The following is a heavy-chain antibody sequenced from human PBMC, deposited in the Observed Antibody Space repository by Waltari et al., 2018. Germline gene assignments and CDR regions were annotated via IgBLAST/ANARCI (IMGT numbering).Heavy chain of an antibody. D-gene: IGHD4-4*01. V-gene: IGHV3-7*01. Sequence: EVQLVESGGDLVQPGGSLRLSCAPSGFTFSPYWMTWVRQAPGKGLEGLANIKEDGSEKNYVDSVKGRFTISRDNAKNSLYLQMNSLRAEDTAVYYCARDPHYSNFDYWGQGTLVTVSS. CDR1: GFTFSPYW. CDR2: IKEDGSEK. J-gene: IGHJ4*02. CDR3: ARDPHYSNFDY.